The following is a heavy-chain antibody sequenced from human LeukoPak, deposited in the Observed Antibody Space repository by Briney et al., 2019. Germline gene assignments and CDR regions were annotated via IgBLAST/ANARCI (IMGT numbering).Heavy chain of an antibody. CDR3: AKEGRKTGNTYGYEFDS. CDR1: GFTFSSYA. V-gene: IGHV3-23*01. CDR2: VSSSGGST. Sequence: GGSLRLSCAASGFTFSSYAMSWVRQAPGKGLEWVSAVSSSGGSTNYADYVKDQFTISRDNSKNTVYLHMNNLRAEDTAVYYCAKEGRKTGNTYGYEFDSWGQGTLVTVSS. D-gene: IGHD5-18*01. J-gene: IGHJ4*02.